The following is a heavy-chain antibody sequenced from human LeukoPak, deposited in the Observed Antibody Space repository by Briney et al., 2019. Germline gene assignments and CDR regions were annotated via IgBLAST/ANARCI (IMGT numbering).Heavy chain of an antibody. V-gene: IGHV4-34*01. CDR2: INHSGST. D-gene: IGHD6-13*01. CDR3: ARGDSSSWYYFDY. Sequence: ASETLSLTCAVYGGSFSGYYWSWIRQPPGKGLEWIGEINHSGSTNYNPSLKSRVTISVDTSKNQFSLKLSSVTAADTAVYYCARGDSSSWYYFDYWGQGTLVTVPS. CDR1: GGSFSGYY. J-gene: IGHJ4*02.